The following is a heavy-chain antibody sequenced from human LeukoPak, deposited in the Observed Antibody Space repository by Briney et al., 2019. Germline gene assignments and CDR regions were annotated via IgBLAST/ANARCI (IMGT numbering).Heavy chain of an antibody. Sequence: GGSLRLSCAASGFTFSSFEMNWVRQAPGKGLEWVSVIYSGGSTYYADSVKGRFTISRHNSKNTLYLQMNSLRAEDTAVYYCAGSVDTAMVPYYYYGMDVWGQGTTVTVSS. CDR2: IYSGGST. CDR1: GFTFSSFE. J-gene: IGHJ6*02. CDR3: AGSVDTAMVPYYYYGMDV. D-gene: IGHD5-18*01. V-gene: IGHV3-53*04.